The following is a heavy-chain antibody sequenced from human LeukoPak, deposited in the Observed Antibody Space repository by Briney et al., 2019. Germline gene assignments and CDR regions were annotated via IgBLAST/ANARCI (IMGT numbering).Heavy chain of an antibody. CDR2: IVVGSGNT. CDR1: GFTFTSSA. D-gene: IGHD2-21*02. CDR3: AADPWCGGDCYQFDY. J-gene: IGHJ4*02. V-gene: IGHV1-58*01. Sequence: TSVKISCKASGFTFTSSAVQWVRQARGQRLEWIGWIVVGSGNTNYAQKLQERVTITRDMSTSTAYMELSSLRSEDTAVYYCAADPWCGGDCYQFDYWGQGTLVTVSS.